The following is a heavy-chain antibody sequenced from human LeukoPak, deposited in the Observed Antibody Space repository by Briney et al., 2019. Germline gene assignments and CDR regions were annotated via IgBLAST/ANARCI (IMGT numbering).Heavy chain of an antibody. CDR3: ASWGAGGNS. Sequence: GGSLRLSCEASGFTLGTYWMNWVRQVPGKGLDWVANINPDGSGKRYVDSVKGRFTIARDNADNSLSLQMNSLRAEDTAVYYCASWGAGGNSWGQGTLVTVSS. J-gene: IGHJ4*02. V-gene: IGHV3-7*01. D-gene: IGHD3-16*01. CDR2: INPDGSGK. CDR1: GFTLGTYW.